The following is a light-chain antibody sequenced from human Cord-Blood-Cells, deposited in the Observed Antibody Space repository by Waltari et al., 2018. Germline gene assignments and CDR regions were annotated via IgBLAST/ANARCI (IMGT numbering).Light chain of an antibody. CDR1: QCVLYSSNNKNY. CDR2: WAS. CDR3: QQYYSTPPSFT. V-gene: IGKV4-1*01. J-gene: IGKJ3*01. Sequence: DIVMTQSPDSLAVSLSERATINCKSSQCVLYSSNNKNYLAWYQQKPGQPPKLLIYWASTRESGVPDRFSGSGSGTDFTLTISSLQAEDVAVYYCQQYYSTPPSFTFGPGTKVDIK.